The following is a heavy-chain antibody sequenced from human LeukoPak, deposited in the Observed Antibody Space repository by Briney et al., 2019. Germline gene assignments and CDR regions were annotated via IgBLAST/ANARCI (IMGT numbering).Heavy chain of an antibody. V-gene: IGHV3-23*01. CDR3: ARSSHGGDFDY. CDR2: ISGSGGST. D-gene: IGHD3-10*01. Sequence: GGSLRLSCAASGLTATNAWMSWVRQAPGKGLEWVSAISGSGGSTYYADSVKGRFTISRDNSKNTLYLQMNSLRAEDTAVYYCARSSHGGDFDYWGQGTLVTVSS. J-gene: IGHJ4*02. CDR1: GLTATNAW.